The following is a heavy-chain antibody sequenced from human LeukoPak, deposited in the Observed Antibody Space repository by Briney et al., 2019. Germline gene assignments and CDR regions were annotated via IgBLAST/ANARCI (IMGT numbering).Heavy chain of an antibody. CDR3: ARTGPFDY. CDR1: GFTFSRFG. V-gene: IGHV3-7*04. Sequence: GGSLRLSCAASGFTFSRFGMTWVRQAPGKGLDWVANINKDGSKKYYVDSVKGRFTISRDNAKNSLYLQINSLRAEDTAVYYCARTGPFDYWGQGTLVTVSS. D-gene: IGHD1-14*01. CDR2: INKDGSKK. J-gene: IGHJ4*02.